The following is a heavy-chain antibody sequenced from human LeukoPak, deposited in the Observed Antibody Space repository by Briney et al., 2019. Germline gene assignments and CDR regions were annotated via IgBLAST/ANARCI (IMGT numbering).Heavy chain of an antibody. V-gene: IGHV1-2*06. CDR2: INPNSGGT. D-gene: IGHD3-10*01. J-gene: IGHJ4*02. CDR3: AREASGVNGFDY. CDR1: GYTFTGSY. Sequence: ASVMLSCKASGYTFTGSYMHWVRQAPGQGLEWVGRINPNSGGTSFAQKFQGSVTMIRDTSTSTVYMELSSLRSEDTAVYYCAREASGVNGFDYWGQGTLVTVSS.